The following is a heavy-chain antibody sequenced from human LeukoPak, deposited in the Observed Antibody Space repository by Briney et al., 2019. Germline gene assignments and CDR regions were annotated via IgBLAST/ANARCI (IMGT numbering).Heavy chain of an antibody. Sequence: GGSLRLSCAASGFTVSSNCMSWVRQAPGKGLEWVSVIYSGGSTYYADSVKGRFTISRDNSKNTLYLQMNSLRAEHTAVYYCAREGSAPAEGAFDIWGQGTMVTVSS. CDR2: IYSGGST. D-gene: IGHD1-26*01. V-gene: IGHV3-53*01. CDR1: GFTVSSNC. J-gene: IGHJ3*02. CDR3: AREGSAPAEGAFDI.